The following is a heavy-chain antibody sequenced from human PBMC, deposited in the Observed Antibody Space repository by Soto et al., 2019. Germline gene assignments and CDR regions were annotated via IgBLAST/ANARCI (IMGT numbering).Heavy chain of an antibody. CDR2: INHSGST. V-gene: IGHV4-34*01. CDR1: GGSFSGYY. D-gene: IGHD2-15*01. CDR3: ARSQDRLDFDY. J-gene: IGHJ4*02. Sequence: PSETLAVTCAVYGGSFSGYYWSWIRQPPGKGLEWIGEINHSGSTNYNPSLKSRVTISVDTSKNQFSLKLSSVTAADTAVYYCARSQDRLDFDYWGQGTLVTVSS.